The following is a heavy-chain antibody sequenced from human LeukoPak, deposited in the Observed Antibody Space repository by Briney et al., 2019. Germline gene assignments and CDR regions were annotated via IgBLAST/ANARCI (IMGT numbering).Heavy chain of an antibody. D-gene: IGHD2-2*01. CDR2: INPNSGGI. CDR3: ARAYCSSTSCYPEAFDI. J-gene: IGHJ3*02. V-gene: IGHV1-2*02. Sequence: ASVKVSCKASGYTFTGYYMHWVRQAPGQGLEWMGWINPNSGGINYAQKFQGRVTMTRDTSISTAYMELSRLRSDDTAVYYCARAYCSSTSCYPEAFDIWGQGTMVTVSS. CDR1: GYTFTGYY.